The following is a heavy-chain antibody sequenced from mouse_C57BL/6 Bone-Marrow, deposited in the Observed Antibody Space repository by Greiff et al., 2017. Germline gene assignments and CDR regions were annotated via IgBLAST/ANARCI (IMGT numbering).Heavy chain of an antibody. CDR3: ARSFPGYGNYVWYFDV. J-gene: IGHJ1*03. CDR2: INPGSGGT. V-gene: IGHV1-54*01. D-gene: IGHD2-10*02. CDR1: GYAFTNYL. Sequence: QVQLQQSGAELVRPGTSVKVSCKASGYAFTNYLIEWVKQRPGQGLEWIGVINPGSGGTNYNEKFKGKATLTADKSSSTAYMQLSSLTSEDSAVYFCARSFPGYGNYVWYFDVWGTGTTVTVSS.